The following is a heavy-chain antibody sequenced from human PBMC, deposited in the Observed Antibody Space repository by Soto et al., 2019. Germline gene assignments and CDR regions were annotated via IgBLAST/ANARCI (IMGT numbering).Heavy chain of an antibody. V-gene: IGHV4-59*01. D-gene: IGHD3-3*01. Sequence: PSETLSLTCTVSGGSSSSYYWSWIRQPPGKGLEWIGYIYYSGSTNYNPSLKSRVTISVDTSKNQFSLKLSSVTAADTAVYYCARGSTIFGDRLLGWFDPWGQGTLVTVSS. CDR1: GGSSSSYY. J-gene: IGHJ5*02. CDR2: IYYSGST. CDR3: ARGSTIFGDRLLGWFDP.